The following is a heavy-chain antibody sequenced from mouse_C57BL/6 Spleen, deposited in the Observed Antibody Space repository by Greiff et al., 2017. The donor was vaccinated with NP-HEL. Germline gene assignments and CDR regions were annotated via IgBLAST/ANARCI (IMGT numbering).Heavy chain of an antibody. J-gene: IGHJ2*01. V-gene: IGHV1-72*01. CDR1: GYTFTSYW. Sequence: QVQLQQPGAELVKPGASVKLSCKASGYTFTSYWMHWVKQRPGRGLEWIGRIDPNSGGTKYNEKFKSKATLTVDKPTSAAYMQLSSLASEDSAVYYCARREGYDYDGALDYWGQGTTLTVSS. CDR3: ARREGYDYDGALDY. D-gene: IGHD2-4*01. CDR2: IDPNSGGT.